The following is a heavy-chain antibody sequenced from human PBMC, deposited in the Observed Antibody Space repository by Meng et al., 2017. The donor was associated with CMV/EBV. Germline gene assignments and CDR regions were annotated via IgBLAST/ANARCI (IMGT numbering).Heavy chain of an antibody. CDR1: GGTFSSYA. J-gene: IGHJ4*02. CDR2: IIPIFGTA. D-gene: IGHD6-6*01. Sequence: SVKVSCKASGGTFSSYAISWVRQAPGQGLEWRGGIIPIFGTANYAQKFQGRVTITTDESTSTAYMELSSLRSEDTAVYYCASRHSSSSGNFDYWGQGTLVTVSS. CDR3: ASRHSSSSGNFDY. V-gene: IGHV1-69*05.